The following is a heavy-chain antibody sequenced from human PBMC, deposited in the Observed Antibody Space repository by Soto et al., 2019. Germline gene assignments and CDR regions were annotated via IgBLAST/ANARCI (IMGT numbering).Heavy chain of an antibody. Sequence: PGGSLRLSCVASGFTFSSSEMNCVRLAPGKGLEWVSYISSSGSTVYHADSVEGRLTISRDNAKNSVSLQMNSLRAEDTAVYYCAREYTAWPLAYGLDVWGQGTTVTVSS. V-gene: IGHV3-48*03. CDR3: AREYTAWPLAYGLDV. CDR2: ISSSGSTV. CDR1: GFTFSSSE. J-gene: IGHJ6*02. D-gene: IGHD2-2*02.